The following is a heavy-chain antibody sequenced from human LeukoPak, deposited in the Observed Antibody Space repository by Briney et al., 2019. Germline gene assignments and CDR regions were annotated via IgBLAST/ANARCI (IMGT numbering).Heavy chain of an antibody. CDR3: ARDVNYAFDY. D-gene: IGHD3-16*01. Sequence: ASVKVSCKTSGYSFTRNGIIWVRQAPGQGLEWMAWISANSGNTNYAQNFQDRVTLTTDTSTSTAYMELRSLRSDDTAVYYCARDVNYAFDYWGQGTLVTVSS. V-gene: IGHV1-18*01. CDR1: GYSFTRNG. CDR2: ISANSGNT. J-gene: IGHJ4*02.